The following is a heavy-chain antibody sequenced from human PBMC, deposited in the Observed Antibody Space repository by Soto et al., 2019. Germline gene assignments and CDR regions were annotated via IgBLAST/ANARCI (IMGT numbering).Heavy chain of an antibody. D-gene: IGHD2-8*01. Sequence: ASVTVCCKDSGYTFTSYAMHWVRQAPGQRLEWMGGFDAGNGNTKYAQKFQGRVTMTEDTSTSTAYMELSSLRSEDTAVYYCATGGKYCTNGVCPYYYYMDVWGKGTTVTVSS. CDR3: ATGGKYCTNGVCPYYYYMDV. V-gene: IGHV1-3*01. J-gene: IGHJ6*03. CDR1: GYTFTSYA. CDR2: FDAGNGNT.